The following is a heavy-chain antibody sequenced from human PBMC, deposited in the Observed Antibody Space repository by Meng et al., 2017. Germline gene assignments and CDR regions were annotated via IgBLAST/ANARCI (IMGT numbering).Heavy chain of an antibody. CDR3: AISWYGYFDY. J-gene: IGHJ4*02. CDR2: TYYRSKWYN. V-gene: IGHV6-1*01. Sequence: LRLSCAISGDSVSSNSAIWSWIRQSPSRGLEWLGRTYYRSKWYNDYAVSVKSRVTINADTSKNQLSLQLNSVTPGDTAVYYCAISWYGYFDYWGQGTLVTVSS. CDR1: GDSVSSNSAI. D-gene: IGHD6-13*01.